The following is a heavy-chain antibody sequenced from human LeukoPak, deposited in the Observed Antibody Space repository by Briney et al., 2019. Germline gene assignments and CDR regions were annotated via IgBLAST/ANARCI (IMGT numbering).Heavy chain of an antibody. J-gene: IGHJ6*02. CDR2: IRSKANSYVT. Sequence: GGSLRLSCAASGFTFSGSAMHWVRQASGKGLEWVGRIRSKANSYVTAYAASVTGRFTISRDNSKNTLYLQMNSLRAEDTAVYYCAKGPARSTRGYYYYYGMDVWGQGTTVTVSS. CDR3: AKGPARSTRGYYYYYGMDV. V-gene: IGHV3-73*01. D-gene: IGHD2-15*01. CDR1: GFTFSGSA.